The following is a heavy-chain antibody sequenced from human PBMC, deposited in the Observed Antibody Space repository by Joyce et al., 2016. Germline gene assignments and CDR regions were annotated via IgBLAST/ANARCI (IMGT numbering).Heavy chain of an antibody. J-gene: IGHJ4*02. D-gene: IGHD3-22*01. CDR1: GGSISRRNFY. CDR2: MYHSGST. CDR3: ARQPSSEPFDY. V-gene: IGHV4-39*01. Sequence: QLQLQESGPGLVKPSETLSLNCAVSGGSISRRNFYWGWIHQPPGKGLEWIGSMYHSGSTYLNPSLKSRVTISKDTSKNQLSLRLSSVTAADTAVYYCARQPSSEPFDYWGQGTLITVSS.